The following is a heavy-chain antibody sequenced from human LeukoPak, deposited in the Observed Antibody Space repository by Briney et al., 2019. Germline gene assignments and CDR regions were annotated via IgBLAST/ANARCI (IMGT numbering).Heavy chain of an antibody. V-gene: IGHV4-59*01. D-gene: IGHD5-12*01. Sequence: PSETLSLTCTVSGGSISSYYWSWIRQPPGKGLEWIGYIYYSGSTNYNPSLKSRVTISVDTSKNQFSLKLSSVTAADTAVYYCARGRYSGYDTWNYYYYMDVWGKGTTVTISS. CDR3: ARGRYSGYDTWNYYYYMDV. J-gene: IGHJ6*03. CDR1: GGSISSYY. CDR2: IYYSGST.